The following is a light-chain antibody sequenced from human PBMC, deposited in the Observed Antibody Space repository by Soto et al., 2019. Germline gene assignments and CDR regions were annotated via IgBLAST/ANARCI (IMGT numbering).Light chain of an antibody. J-gene: IGLJ1*01. CDR1: SSDVSGYNY. V-gene: IGLV2-14*01. CDR2: EVS. Sequence: QSALPQPASVSGSPGQAITLSCTGTSSDVSGYNYVFWYQQHPRKAPQLMISEVSNRHSGVSNRFSGSKSGNTASLTISGLQAEDEADYYCSSYTRISTLVFGTGTKVTVL. CDR3: SSYTRISTLV.